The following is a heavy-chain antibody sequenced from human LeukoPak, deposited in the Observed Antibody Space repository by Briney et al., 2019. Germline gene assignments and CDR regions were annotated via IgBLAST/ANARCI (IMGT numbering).Heavy chain of an antibody. CDR1: GGTFSSYA. CDR2: IIPIFGTA. D-gene: IGHD1-26*01. Sequence: ASVKVSCKASGGTFSSYAISWVRQAPGQGLEWMGGIIPIFGTANYAQKFQGRVTITADEYTSTAYMELSSLRSEDTAVYYCARGARYSGSFRSKFDYWGQGTLVTVSS. J-gene: IGHJ4*02. CDR3: ARGARYSGSFRSKFDY. V-gene: IGHV1-69*13.